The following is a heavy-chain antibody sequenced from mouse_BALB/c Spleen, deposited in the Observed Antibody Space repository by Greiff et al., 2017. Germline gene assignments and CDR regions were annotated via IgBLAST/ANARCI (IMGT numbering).Heavy chain of an antibody. CDR3: TREGDYGYVQCYDY. CDR1: GYSFTSYW. D-gene: IGHD2-2*01. V-gene: IGHV1-5*01. J-gene: IGHJ4*01. Sequence: VQLQQSGTVLARPGASVKMSCKASGYSFTSYWMHWVKQRPGQGLEWIGAIYPGNSDTSYNQKFKGKAKLTAVTSASTAYMELSSLTNEDSAVYYCTREGDYGYVQCYDYWGQGTSVTVSS. CDR2: IYPGNSDT.